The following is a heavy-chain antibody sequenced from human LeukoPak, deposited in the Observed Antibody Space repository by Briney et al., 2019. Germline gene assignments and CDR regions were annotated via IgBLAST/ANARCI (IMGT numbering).Heavy chain of an antibody. Sequence: SVKVSCKASGGTLSSYDISGVRQAPGQGREWMGGIIPIFGTANYAQKLQGRVTITADESTSNAYMELSSLRSEDTAVYYCARCSSTSWNNWFDPWGQGTLVSASS. D-gene: IGHD2-2*01. CDR1: GGTLSSYD. CDR3: ARCSSTSWNNWFDP. CDR2: IIPIFGTA. V-gene: IGHV1-69*01. J-gene: IGHJ5*02.